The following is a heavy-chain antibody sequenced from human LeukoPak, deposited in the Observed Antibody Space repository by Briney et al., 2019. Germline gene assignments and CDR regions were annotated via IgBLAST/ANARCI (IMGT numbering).Heavy chain of an antibody. CDR1: GFTFSSYS. V-gene: IGHV3-21*01. Sequence: GGSLRLSCAASGFTFSSYSMNWVRQAPGKGLEWVSSISSSSSYIYYADSVKGRFTISRDNAKNSLYLQMNSLRAEDTAVYYCARDNVEKGFDPWGQGTLVTVSS. CDR3: ARDNVEKGFDP. CDR2: ISSSSSYI. J-gene: IGHJ5*02. D-gene: IGHD5-24*01.